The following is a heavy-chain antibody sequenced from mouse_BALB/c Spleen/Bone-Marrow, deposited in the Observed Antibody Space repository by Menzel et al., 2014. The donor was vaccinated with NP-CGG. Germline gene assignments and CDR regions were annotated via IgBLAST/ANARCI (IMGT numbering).Heavy chain of an antibody. Sequence: AASAVDFSRSWMSWVRQAPGKGLEWIGEINPDSSTINYTPSLKDKFIISRDNAKNTLYLQMSKVRSEDTALYYCSRLYYYGNCAYWGQGTLVTVSA. CDR2: INPDSSTI. D-gene: IGHD1-1*01. V-gene: IGHV4-1*02. J-gene: IGHJ3*01. CDR1: AVDFSRSW. CDR3: SRLYYYGNCAY.